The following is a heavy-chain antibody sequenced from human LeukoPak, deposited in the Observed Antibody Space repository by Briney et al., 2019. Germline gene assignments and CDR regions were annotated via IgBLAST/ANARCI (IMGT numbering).Heavy chain of an antibody. CDR3: ARASGPFDY. J-gene: IGHJ4*02. CDR2: IWYDASNR. D-gene: IGHD1-14*01. Sequence: QPGRSLRLSCTASGFTFNTYGMHWVRQAPGKGLEWVAVIWYDASNRYYADSVKGRFTVSRDNLKNTVELQMNSLRADDTAVYYCARASGPFDYWGQGTLVTVSS. V-gene: IGHV3-33*01. CDR1: GFTFNTYG.